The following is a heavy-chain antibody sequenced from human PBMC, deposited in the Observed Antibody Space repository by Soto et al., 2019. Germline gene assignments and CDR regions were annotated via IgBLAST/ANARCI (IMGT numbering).Heavy chain of an antibody. D-gene: IGHD2-15*01. CDR2: IYYSGST. CDR3: ARSRGSTRSFDY. V-gene: IGHV4-59*01. J-gene: IGHJ4*02. Sequence: PSETLSLTCTVSGGSISTYWWSWIRQPPRKGLEWIGYIYYSGSTNYNPSLKSRVTISVDTSKSQFSLKLTSVTAADTAVYYCARSRGSTRSFDYWGQGTLVTVSS. CDR1: GGSISTYW.